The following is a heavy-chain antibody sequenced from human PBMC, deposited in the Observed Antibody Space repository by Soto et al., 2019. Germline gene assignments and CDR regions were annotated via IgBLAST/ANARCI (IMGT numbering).Heavy chain of an antibody. CDR2: ISAYNGNT. Sequence: ASVKVSCKASGYTFTSYGISWVRQAPGQGLEWMGWISAYNGNTNYAQKLRGRVTMTTDTSTSTAYMELRSLRSDDTAVYYCARGLRYYDSSGYYSGAFDIWGQGTMVTVSS. J-gene: IGHJ3*02. CDR3: ARGLRYYDSSGYYSGAFDI. D-gene: IGHD3-22*01. V-gene: IGHV1-18*01. CDR1: GYTFTSYG.